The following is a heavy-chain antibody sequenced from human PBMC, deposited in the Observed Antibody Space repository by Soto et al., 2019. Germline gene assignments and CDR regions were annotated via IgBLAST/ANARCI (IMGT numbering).Heavy chain of an antibody. CDR3: ARKRYLDWLLVDY. Sequence: QVQLQESGPGLVKPSGTLSLTCAVSGDSVTNDNWWSWVRQPPGKGLEWIGAIYHLGATRYNPSLRSRHTMAIDKSNNEVSRRLNSVTAAEAAVYYCARKRYLDWLLVDYWGQGTLVTVSS. D-gene: IGHD3-9*01. CDR2: IYHLGAT. V-gene: IGHV4-4*02. J-gene: IGHJ4*02. CDR1: GDSVTNDNW.